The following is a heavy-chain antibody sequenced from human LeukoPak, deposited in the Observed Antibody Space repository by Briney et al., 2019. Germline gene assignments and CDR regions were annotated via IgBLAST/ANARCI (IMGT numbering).Heavy chain of an antibody. J-gene: IGHJ4*02. CDR2: IHVSGKT. CDR3: ARDPGLERPGGVSFDY. CDR1: GDSIRSNY. D-gene: IGHD1-1*01. Sequence: PSETLSLTRTVSGDSIRSNYWNWIRQPAGKGLEWIGRIHVSGKTNYNPSLRATMSVDASKNQFSLKLSSVTAADTAVYYCARDPGLERPGGVSFDYWGQGSLVTVSS. V-gene: IGHV4-4*07.